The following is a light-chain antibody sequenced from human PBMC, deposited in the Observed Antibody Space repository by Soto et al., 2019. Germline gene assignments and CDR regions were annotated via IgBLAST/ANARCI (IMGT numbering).Light chain of an antibody. CDR3: QQYNNWPPWT. CDR1: QSVSSN. V-gene: IGKV3-15*01. J-gene: IGKJ1*01. Sequence: EIVMTQSPATLSVSPGERATLSCRASQSVSSNLAWYQQKPGQAPRLLIYGASTRATGIPARFSGSGSGTAFTLTIRSLQSEDFAVYYGQQYNNWPPWTFGQGTKVEIK. CDR2: GAS.